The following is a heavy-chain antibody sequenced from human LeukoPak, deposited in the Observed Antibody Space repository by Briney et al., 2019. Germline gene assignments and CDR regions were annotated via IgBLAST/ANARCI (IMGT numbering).Heavy chain of an antibody. CDR1: GFTFSSYW. J-gene: IGHJ4*02. Sequence: GGSLRLSCAASGFTFSSYWMHWVRQAPGKGLVWVSRINPDGSTTNYADSVQGRFTISRDSAKNMLYLQMNSLRAEDTAVYHCVRDLRESDFWGQGTLVTVSS. V-gene: IGHV3-74*01. CDR3: VRDLRESDF. CDR2: INPDGSTT.